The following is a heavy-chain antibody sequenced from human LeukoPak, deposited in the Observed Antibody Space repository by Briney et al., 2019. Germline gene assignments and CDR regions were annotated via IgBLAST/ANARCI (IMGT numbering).Heavy chain of an antibody. J-gene: IGHJ4*02. D-gene: IGHD3-22*01. CDR2: INHSGST. CDR1: GGSFSGYY. V-gene: IGHV4-34*01. Sequence: SETLSLTCAVHGGSFSGYYWSWIRQPPGKGLEWIGEINHSGSTNYNPSLKSRVTISVDTSKNQFSLKLSSVTAADTAVYYCARGYDSSGYYYSGNFDYWGQGTLVTVSS. CDR3: ARGYDSSGYYYSGNFDY.